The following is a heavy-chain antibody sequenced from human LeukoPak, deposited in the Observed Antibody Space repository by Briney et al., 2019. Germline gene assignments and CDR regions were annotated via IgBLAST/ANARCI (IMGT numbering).Heavy chain of an antibody. D-gene: IGHD3-3*01. CDR2: IIPILGIA. J-gene: IGHJ4*02. V-gene: IGHV1-69*04. CDR1: GGTFSSYA. Sequence: GASVKVSCKASGGTFSSYAISWVRQAPGQGLEWMGRIIPILGIANYAQKFQGRVTITADKSTSTAYMELSSLRSEDTAVYYCARDHLEWFLLDYWGQGTLVTVSS. CDR3: ARDHLEWFLLDY.